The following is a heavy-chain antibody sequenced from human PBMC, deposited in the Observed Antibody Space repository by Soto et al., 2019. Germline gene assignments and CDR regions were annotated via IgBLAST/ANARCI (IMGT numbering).Heavy chain of an antibody. CDR3: ARAGVGATAFGGYLDY. CDR1: GFTFSGYG. V-gene: IGHV3-33*01. J-gene: IGHJ4*02. D-gene: IGHD3-10*01. CDR2: IRYDGSNI. Sequence: QVQLVESGGGVVQPGRSLRLSCVASGFTFSGYGMHWVRQAPGKGLEWVAIIRYDGSNIYDADPVRGRFAISRDNSKNTLFLQMDSLGAEDTAVYYCARAGVGATAFGGYLDYWGQGALVTASS.